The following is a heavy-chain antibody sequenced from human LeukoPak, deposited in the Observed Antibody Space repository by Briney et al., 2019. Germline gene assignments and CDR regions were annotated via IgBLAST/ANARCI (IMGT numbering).Heavy chain of an antibody. Sequence: SDTLSLTCAVSGYSISSSNWWGWIRQPPGKGLEWIGYIYYSGSTYYNPSLKSRVTMSVDTSKNQFSLKLSSVTAVDTAVYYCARNVDTVMVGGRWFDPWGQGTLVTVSS. CDR1: GYSISSSNW. D-gene: IGHD5-18*01. CDR3: ARNVDTVMVGGRWFDP. V-gene: IGHV4-28*01. J-gene: IGHJ5*02. CDR2: IYYSGST.